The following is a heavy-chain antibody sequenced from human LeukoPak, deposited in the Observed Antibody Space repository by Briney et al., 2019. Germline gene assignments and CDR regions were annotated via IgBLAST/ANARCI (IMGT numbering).Heavy chain of an antibody. D-gene: IGHD3-10*01. CDR2: ISSSSSTI. CDR3: ASLQPMVRGVIPPLDY. Sequence: PGGSLRLSCAASGFTFSSYSMNWVRQAPGKGLEWVSYISSSSSTIYYADSVKGRFTISRDNAKNSLYLQMNSLRAEDTAVYYCASLQPMVRGVIPPLDYWGQGTLVTVSS. J-gene: IGHJ4*02. V-gene: IGHV3-48*01. CDR1: GFTFSSYS.